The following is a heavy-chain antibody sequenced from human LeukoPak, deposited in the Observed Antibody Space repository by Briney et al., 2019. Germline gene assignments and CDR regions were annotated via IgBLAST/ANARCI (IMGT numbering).Heavy chain of an antibody. J-gene: IGHJ4*02. V-gene: IGHV1-69*13. D-gene: IGHD3-22*01. CDR1: GGTFSSYA. CDR2: IIPIFGTA. CDR3: ARDYYDSFDY. Sequence: ASVKVSCKASGGTFSSYAISWVRQAPGQGLEWMGGIIPIFGTANYAQKFQGRVTITADGSTSTAYMELSSLRSEDTAVYHCARDYYDSFDYWGQGTLVTVSS.